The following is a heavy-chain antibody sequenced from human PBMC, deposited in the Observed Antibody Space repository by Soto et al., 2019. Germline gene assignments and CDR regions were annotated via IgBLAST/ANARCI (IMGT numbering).Heavy chain of an antibody. CDR2: IIPIFGTA. J-gene: IGHJ4*02. CDR1: GGTFSSYA. CDR3: ARSTVPAAIFDY. V-gene: IGHV1-69*13. Sequence: ASVKVSCKASGGTFSSYAISWVRQAPGQGLEWMGGIIPIFGTANYAQKFQGRVTITADESTSTAYMELSSLRSEDTAVYYCARSTVPAAIFDYWGQGTLVTVSS. D-gene: IGHD2-2*02.